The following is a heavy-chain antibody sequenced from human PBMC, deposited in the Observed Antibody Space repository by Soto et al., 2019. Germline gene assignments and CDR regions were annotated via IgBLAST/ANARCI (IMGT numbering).Heavy chain of an antibody. CDR3: ALHRGPLKYYFDS. CDR1: GFTFSDSY. CDR2: ISFTSRYT. V-gene: IGHV3-11*06. J-gene: IGHJ4*02. Sequence: QVQLVESGGGLVKPGGSLRLSCTASGFTFSDSYMSWIRQAPGKGLEWVSYISFTSRYTDYADSVKGRFTISRDNAKNSLYLQMNSLRAEDTAVYYCALHRGPLKYYFDSWGQGTLVTVSS.